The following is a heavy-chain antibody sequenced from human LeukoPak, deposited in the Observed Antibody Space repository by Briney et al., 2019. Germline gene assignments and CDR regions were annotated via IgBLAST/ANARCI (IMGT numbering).Heavy chain of an antibody. J-gene: IGHJ4*02. CDR3: ARDLNWVLDY. CDR1: GFTFADYA. V-gene: IGHV3-9*01. Sequence: GRSLRLSCAASGFTFADYALHWVRQAPGKGLEWVSGISWNSGSIVYADSVKGRFTISRDNAKNSLYLQMNSLRAEDTAVYYCARDLNWVLDYWGQGTLVTVSS. CDR2: ISWNSGSI. D-gene: IGHD7-27*01.